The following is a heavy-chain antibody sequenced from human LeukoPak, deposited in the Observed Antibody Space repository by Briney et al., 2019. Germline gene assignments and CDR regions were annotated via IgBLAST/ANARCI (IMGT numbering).Heavy chain of an antibody. Sequence: SETLSLTCTVSGGSISSSSYYWGWIRQPPGKGLEWIGSIYYSGSTYYNPSLKSRVTISVDTSKNQFSLKLSSVTAADTAVYYCARDAPPPPIQLWPNDAFDIWGQGTMVTVSS. CDR1: GGSISSSSYY. CDR2: IYYSGST. J-gene: IGHJ3*02. CDR3: ARDAPPPPIQLWPNDAFDI. D-gene: IGHD5-18*01. V-gene: IGHV4-39*07.